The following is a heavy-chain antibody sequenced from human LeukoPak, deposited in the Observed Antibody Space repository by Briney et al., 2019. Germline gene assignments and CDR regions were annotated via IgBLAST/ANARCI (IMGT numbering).Heavy chain of an antibody. CDR3: ATGSSWYFEY. J-gene: IGHJ4*02. CDR2: CSSSSSYI. V-gene: IGHV3-21*01. CDR1: GFTFSNYN. D-gene: IGHD6-13*01. Sequence: PGGSLILSRASSGFTFSNYNMNWVRQAPGKGLECVSSCSSSSSYIYYADSVKGRFTISRDNAKNSLYLQMNSLRAEDTAVYYCATGSSWYFEYWGQGTLVTVSS.